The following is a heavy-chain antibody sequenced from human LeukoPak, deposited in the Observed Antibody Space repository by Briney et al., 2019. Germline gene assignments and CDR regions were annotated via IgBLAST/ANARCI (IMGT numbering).Heavy chain of an antibody. J-gene: IGHJ4*02. CDR1: GYSFTNYW. CDR2: IYPGDSDT. D-gene: IGHD2-15*01. CDR3: VRQRYCSGGTCYPDY. V-gene: IGHV5-51*01. Sequence: GESLKISCKGSGYSFTNYWIVWVRQKPGKGLEWMGIIYPGDSDTRYSPSFQGQVTISADKSITTAYLQWSSLKASDTAMYYCVRQRYCSGGTCYPDYWGQGTLVTVSS.